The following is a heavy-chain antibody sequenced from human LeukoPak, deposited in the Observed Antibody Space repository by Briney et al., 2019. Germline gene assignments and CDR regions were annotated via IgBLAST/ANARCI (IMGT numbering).Heavy chain of an antibody. V-gene: IGHV3-21*01. CDR1: GFTFSSYA. Sequence: GGSLRLSCAASGFTFSSYAMSWVRQAPGKGLEWVSSISSSSSYIYYADSVRGRFTISRDNAKNSLFLQMNSLRGEDTAVYYCARCTTGKTFGSLREIKKSREIDYWGQGTLVTVSS. CDR3: ARCTTGKTFGSLREIKKSREIDY. J-gene: IGHJ4*02. CDR2: ISSSSSYI. D-gene: IGHD1-1*01.